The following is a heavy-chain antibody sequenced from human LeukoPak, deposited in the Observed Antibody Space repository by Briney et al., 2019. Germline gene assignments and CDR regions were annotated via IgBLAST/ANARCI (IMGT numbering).Heavy chain of an antibody. CDR3: ARGSGNHGRDWFDP. CDR1: GYTFINHD. J-gene: IGHJ5*02. V-gene: IGHV1-8*03. CDR2: MNSNSGNT. Sequence: ASVKVSCKGYGYTFINHDIDWVRQAAGQGLEWMGWMNSNSGNTGYAQKFQGRVTFTRDTSISTAYMELYSLTSDDTAVYYCARGSGNHGRDWFDPWGQGTLVTVSS. D-gene: IGHD1-14*01.